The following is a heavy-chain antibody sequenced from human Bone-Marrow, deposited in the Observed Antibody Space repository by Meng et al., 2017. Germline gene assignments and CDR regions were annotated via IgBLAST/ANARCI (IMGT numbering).Heavy chain of an antibody. CDR2: IYYSGST. Sequence: SETLSLTCTVSGGSISSYYWSWIRQPPGKGLEWIGYIYYSGSTNYNPSLKSRVTISVDTSKNQFSLKLSSVTAAATAVYYCARVNYYYDSSGYYPVEYFQHWGQGTLVTVSS. CDR3: ARVNYYYDSSGYYPVEYFQH. D-gene: IGHD3-22*01. CDR1: GGSISSYY. J-gene: IGHJ1*01. V-gene: IGHV4-59*01.